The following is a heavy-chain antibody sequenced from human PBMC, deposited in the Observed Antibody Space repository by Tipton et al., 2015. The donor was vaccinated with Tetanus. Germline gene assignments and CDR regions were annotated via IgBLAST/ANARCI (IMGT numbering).Heavy chain of an antibody. CDR3: ARGSDIVVVPGVTRADWFDP. V-gene: IGHV4-39*07. J-gene: IGHJ5*02. CDR1: GGSISTRNYF. D-gene: IGHD2-2*01. CDR2: IYYSGST. Sequence: GLVKPSETLSLTCTVSGGSISTRNYFWGWIRQAPGKGLEWIGNIYYSGSTDYNPPLKSRVAISVDTSKNQFSLKLTSVTAADTAMYYCARGSDIVVVPGVTRADWFDPWGQGTLVTVSS.